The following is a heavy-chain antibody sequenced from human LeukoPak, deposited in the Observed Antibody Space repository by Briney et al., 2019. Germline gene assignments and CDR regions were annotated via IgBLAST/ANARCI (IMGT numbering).Heavy chain of an antibody. J-gene: IGHJ4*02. CDR3: YLLRGSSLPGPQGPLDY. CDR1: GYTFTGYY. D-gene: IGHD2-2*01. CDR2: INPNSGGT. V-gene: IGHV1-2*02. Sequence: ASVKVSCKASGYTFTGYYMHWVRQAPGQGLEWMGWINPNSGGTNYAQKFQGRVTMTRDTSISTAYMELSRLRSDDTAVYYCYLLRGSSLPGPQGPLDYWGQGTLVTVSS.